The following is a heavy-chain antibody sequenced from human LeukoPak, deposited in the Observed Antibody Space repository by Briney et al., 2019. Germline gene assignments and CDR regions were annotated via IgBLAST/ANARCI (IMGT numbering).Heavy chain of an antibody. J-gene: IGHJ6*03. CDR1: GASINSGSYY. D-gene: IGHD6-6*01. Sequence: SETLSLTCTVSGASINSGSYYWTWIRQPAGKGLEWIGRIYASGNTDYSPSLKSRLTISLDTSKNQFSLKLSSVTAADTAVYYCARQYSSSDHYYYYYMDVWGKGTTVTVSS. CDR3: ARQYSSSDHYYYYYMDV. CDR2: IYASGNT. V-gene: IGHV4-61*02.